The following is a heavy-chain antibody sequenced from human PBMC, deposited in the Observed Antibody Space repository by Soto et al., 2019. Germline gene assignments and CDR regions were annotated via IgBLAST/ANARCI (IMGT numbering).Heavy chain of an antibody. CDR2: IYPGDSDT. CDR1: GYSFTSYW. V-gene: IGHV5-51*01. CDR3: VEILRFFDWPHDVFDI. J-gene: IGHJ3*02. D-gene: IGHD3-9*01. Sequence: PGESLKISCKGSGYSFTSYWIGWVRQMPGKGLEWMGIIYPGDSDTRYSPSFQGQVTISADKSISTAYLQWSSLKASDTAMYYCVEILRFFDWPHDVFDIGGKGTVVTLSS.